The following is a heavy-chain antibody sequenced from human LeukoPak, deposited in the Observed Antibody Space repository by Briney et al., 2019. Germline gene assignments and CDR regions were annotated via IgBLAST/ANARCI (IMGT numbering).Heavy chain of an antibody. Sequence: SETLSLTCTVSGGSINSSSYYWGWIRQPPGKGLEWIGSIYYSGSTYYNPSLKSRVTVSVDTSKNQFSLKLSSVTAADTAVYYCARVRRPRNWFDPWGQGTLVTVSS. D-gene: IGHD6-6*01. V-gene: IGHV4-39*07. J-gene: IGHJ5*02. CDR2: IYYSGST. CDR1: GGSINSSSYY. CDR3: ARVRRPRNWFDP.